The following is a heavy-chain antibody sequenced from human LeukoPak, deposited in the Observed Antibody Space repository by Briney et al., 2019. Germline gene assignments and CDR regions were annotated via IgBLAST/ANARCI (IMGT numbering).Heavy chain of an antibody. Sequence: PSQTLSLTCTVSGGSISSGGYYWSWIRQPPGKGLEWIGYIYHSGSTYYNPSLKSRVTISVDRSKNQFSLKLGSVTAADTAVYYCARRCLRPYNSGWHYVDYWGQGTLVTVSS. CDR2: IYHSGST. J-gene: IGHJ4*02. CDR1: GGSISSGGYY. CDR3: ARRCLRPYNSGWHYVDY. D-gene: IGHD6-19*01. V-gene: IGHV4-30-2*01.